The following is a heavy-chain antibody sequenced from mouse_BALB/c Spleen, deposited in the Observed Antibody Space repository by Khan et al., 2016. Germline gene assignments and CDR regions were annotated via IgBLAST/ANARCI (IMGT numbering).Heavy chain of an antibody. J-gene: IGHJ2*01. D-gene: IGHD2-10*02. CDR2: INAETGEP. Sequence: QIQLVQSGPELRKPGETVKISCKASGYTFTDFSMHWVKQAPGKGLKWMGWINAETGEPSYADDFKGRFAFSLETSASTAYLQINNLKTEDTATYFCARREYGNYPYYWGQGTTLTVSS. CDR1: GYTFTDFS. CDR3: ARREYGNYPYY. V-gene: IGHV9-2-1*01.